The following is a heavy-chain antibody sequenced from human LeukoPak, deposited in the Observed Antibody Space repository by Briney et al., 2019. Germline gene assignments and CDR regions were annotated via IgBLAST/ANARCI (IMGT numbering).Heavy chain of an antibody. J-gene: IGHJ4*02. D-gene: IGHD6-25*01. CDR2: ISAYNGNT. CDR3: AREREDSSGGNYFDY. Sequence: ASVKVSCKASGYTFTSYGISWVRQAPGQGLEWMGWISAYNGNTNYAQKLQGRVTMTTDTSTSTAYMELRSLRSDDTAVYYCAREREDSSGGNYFDYWGQGTLVTVSS. CDR1: GYTFTSYG. V-gene: IGHV1-18*01.